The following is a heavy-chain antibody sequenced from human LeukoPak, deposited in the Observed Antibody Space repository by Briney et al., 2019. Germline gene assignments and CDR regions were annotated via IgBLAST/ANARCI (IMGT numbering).Heavy chain of an antibody. Sequence: ASVKVSCKASGYTFTSYDINWVRQATGQGLEWMGWMNPNSGNTGYAQKFQGRVTMTRNTSISTAYMELSSLGSEDTAVYYCARKYCSSTSCYYYYGMDVWGQGNKVNVSS. CDR2: MNPNSGNT. CDR3: ARKYCSSTSCYYYYGMDV. V-gene: IGHV1-8*01. D-gene: IGHD2-2*01. J-gene: IGHJ6*01. CDR1: GYTFTSYD.